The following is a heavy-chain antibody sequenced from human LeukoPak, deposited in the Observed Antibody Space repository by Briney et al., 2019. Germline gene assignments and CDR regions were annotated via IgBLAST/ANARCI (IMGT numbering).Heavy chain of an antibody. V-gene: IGHV4-59*08. CDR1: GGSISSDY. J-gene: IGHJ4*02. CDR3: ATRGY. D-gene: IGHD3-10*01. CDR2: IYNSGSN. Sequence: SETLSLTCTVSGGSISSDYWQWIRQPPGKGLEWIGYIYNSGSNNYNPSLKSRVTISIDTSKNQFSLKLTSVTPADTAVYYCATRGYWGQGTLVTVSS.